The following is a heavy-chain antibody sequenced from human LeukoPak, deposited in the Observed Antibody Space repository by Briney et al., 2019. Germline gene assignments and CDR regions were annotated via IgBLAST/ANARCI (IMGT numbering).Heavy chain of an antibody. Sequence: GGSLRLSCAASGFTFSSYGMSWVRQAPGKGLKWVSSISSGSTYIYYADSVKGRFTISRDNAKNSLYLQMNSLRAEDTAVYYCAKESPGNYYSAYFDYWGQGTLVTVSS. CDR1: GFTFSSYG. V-gene: IGHV3-21*01. CDR2: ISSGSTYI. CDR3: AKESPGNYYSAYFDY. J-gene: IGHJ4*02. D-gene: IGHD1-26*01.